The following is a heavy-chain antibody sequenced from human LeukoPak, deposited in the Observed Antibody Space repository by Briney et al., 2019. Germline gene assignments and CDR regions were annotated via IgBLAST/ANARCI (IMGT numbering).Heavy chain of an antibody. CDR1: GGSISSYY. Sequence: SETLSLTCTVSGGSISSYYWSWIRQPPGKGMEWIGYIYYSGSTNYNPSLKSRVTISVDTSKNQCSLKLSSVTAADTAVYYCARLGVAAGLDYWGQGTLVTVSS. V-gene: IGHV4-59*08. D-gene: IGHD6-13*01. J-gene: IGHJ4*02. CDR3: ARLGVAAGLDY. CDR2: IYYSGST.